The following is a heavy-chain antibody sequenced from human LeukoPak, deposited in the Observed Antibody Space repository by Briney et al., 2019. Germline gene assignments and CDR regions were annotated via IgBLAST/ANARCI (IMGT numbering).Heavy chain of an antibody. V-gene: IGHV1-69*01. J-gene: IGHJ4*02. CDR3: ARGWSGDDILYYFDY. CDR1: GGTFSSYA. CDR2: IIPIFGTA. D-gene: IGHD3-9*01. Sequence: SVKVSCKASGGTFSSYAISWVRQAPGQGLEWMGGIIPIFGTAYYAQKFQGRVTITADESTSTAYMELSSLRSEDTAVYYCARGWSGDDILYYFDYWGQGTLVTVSS.